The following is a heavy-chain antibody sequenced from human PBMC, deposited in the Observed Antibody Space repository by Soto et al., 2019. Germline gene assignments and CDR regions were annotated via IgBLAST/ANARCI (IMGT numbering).Heavy chain of an antibody. V-gene: IGHV3-33*01. Sequence: GGSLRLSCAASGFTFSSHGMHWVRQAPGKGLEWVAVIWYDGSNKYYADPVKGRFTISRDNSKNTLYLQMNSLRAEDTAVYYCARDGPYSSSDGGYYYGMDVWGQGTTVTVSS. D-gene: IGHD6-13*01. CDR3: ARDGPYSSSDGGYYYGMDV. J-gene: IGHJ6*02. CDR1: GFTFSSHG. CDR2: IWYDGSNK.